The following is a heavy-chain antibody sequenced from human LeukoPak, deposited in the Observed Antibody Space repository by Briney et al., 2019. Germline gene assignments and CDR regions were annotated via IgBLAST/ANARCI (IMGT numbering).Heavy chain of an antibody. CDR1: GFTFNNYA. CDR2: ITGTNDAT. Sequence: GGSLRLSCAASGFTFNNYAMTWVRQPPGKGLEWVSTITGTNDATYYAGSVKGRFTISRDSSKNTLYLQMSSLRAEDTALYYCAIRDDHNDRDYWGQGILVTVSS. J-gene: IGHJ4*02. V-gene: IGHV3-23*01. CDR3: AIRDDHNDRDY. D-gene: IGHD5-24*01.